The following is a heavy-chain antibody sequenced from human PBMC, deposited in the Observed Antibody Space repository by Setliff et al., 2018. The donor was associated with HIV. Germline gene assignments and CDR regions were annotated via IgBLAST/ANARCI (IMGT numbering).Heavy chain of an antibody. D-gene: IGHD6-13*01. V-gene: IGHV3-21*01. CDR1: GFTFSSYS. Sequence: GGSLRLSCAASGFTFSSYSMNWVRQAPGKGLEWVSSISSSSRSKYYADSVKGRFTISRDNAKNSLYLQMNSLTAEDTAVYYCARDPGIAAAGKDYFDYWGQGTLVTVSS. J-gene: IGHJ4*02. CDR2: ISSSSRSK. CDR3: ARDPGIAAAGKDYFDY.